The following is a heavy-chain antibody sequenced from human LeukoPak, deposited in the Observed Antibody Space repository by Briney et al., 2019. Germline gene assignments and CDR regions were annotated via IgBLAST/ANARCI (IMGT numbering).Heavy chain of an antibody. CDR1: GYTFTSYY. CDR3: ARDLGITGTTWGYYFDY. J-gene: IGHJ4*02. D-gene: IGHD1-20*01. Sequence: GASVKVSCKASGYTFTSYYMHWVRQAPGQGLEWMGIINPSRGSTIYAQKLQGRVTMTRDTSTSTVYMELSSLRSEDTAVYYCARDLGITGTTWGYYFDYWGQGTLVTVSS. V-gene: IGHV1-46*01. CDR2: INPSRGST.